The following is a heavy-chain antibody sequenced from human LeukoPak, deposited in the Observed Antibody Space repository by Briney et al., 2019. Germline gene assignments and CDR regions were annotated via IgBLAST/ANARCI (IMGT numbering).Heavy chain of an antibody. V-gene: IGHV3-7*01. Sequence: PGGSLRLSCAASGFTFSSYWMSWVRQAPGKGLEWVANIKQDGSEKYYVDSVKGRFTISRDNAKNSLYLQMNSLRAEDTAVYYCAKVGAGYSSSWYVGYYYYMDVWGKGTTVTISS. J-gene: IGHJ6*03. CDR2: IKQDGSEK. CDR1: GFTFSSYW. D-gene: IGHD6-13*01. CDR3: AKVGAGYSSSWYVGYYYYMDV.